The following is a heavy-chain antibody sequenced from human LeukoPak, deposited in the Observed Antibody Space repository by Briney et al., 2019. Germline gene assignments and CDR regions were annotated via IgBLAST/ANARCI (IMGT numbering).Heavy chain of an antibody. CDR3: ARRSDIVVVPAAQLDY. CDR2: IYYSGST. J-gene: IGHJ4*02. Sequence: SETLSLTCTVSGGSISSSSYYWGWIRQPPGKGLEWIGSIYYSGSTYYNPSLKSRVTISVDTSKNQFSLKLSSVTAADTAVYYCARRSDIVVVPAAQLDYWGQGTLVTVSS. CDR1: GGSISSSSYY. V-gene: IGHV4-39*01. D-gene: IGHD2-2*01.